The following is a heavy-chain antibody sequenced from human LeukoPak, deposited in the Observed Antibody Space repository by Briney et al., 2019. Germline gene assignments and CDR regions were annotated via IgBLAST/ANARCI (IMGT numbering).Heavy chain of an antibody. CDR3: AKEWNEVLPAAPD. D-gene: IGHD2-2*01. CDR1: GFTFSNYG. Sequence: PGGSLRPSCAASGFTFSNYGMHWVRQAPGKGLEWVAFIRYDGNNKYYADFVKGRFTISRDNSRNMLYLQMNSLRAEDTAVYYCAKEWNEVLPAAPDWGQGTLVTVSS. V-gene: IGHV3-30*02. J-gene: IGHJ4*02. CDR2: IRYDGNNK.